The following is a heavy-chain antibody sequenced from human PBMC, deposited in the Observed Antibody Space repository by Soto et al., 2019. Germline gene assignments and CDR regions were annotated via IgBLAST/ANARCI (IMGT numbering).Heavy chain of an antibody. V-gene: IGHV3-33*01. J-gene: IGHJ6*02. Sequence: QVQLVESGGGVVQPGRSLRLSCAASGFTFSSYGMHWVRQAPGKGLEWVAVIWYDGSNKYYADSVKGRFTISRDNSKNTLYLQINSLRAEDTAVYYCARDTSPRYSSSWYPRYYYYGMDVWGQGTTVTVSS. CDR3: ARDTSPRYSSSWYPRYYYYGMDV. CDR2: IWYDGSNK. CDR1: GFTFSSYG. D-gene: IGHD6-13*01.